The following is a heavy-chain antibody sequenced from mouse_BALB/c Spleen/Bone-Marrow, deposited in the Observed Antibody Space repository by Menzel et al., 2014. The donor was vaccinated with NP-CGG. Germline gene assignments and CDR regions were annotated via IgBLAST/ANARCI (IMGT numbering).Heavy chain of an antibody. CDR1: GYTFSSYW. CDR2: ILPGSGGT. J-gene: IGHJ4*01. Sequence: QVQLKESGAELMKPGASVKVSCKATGYTFSSYWIEWVKQRPGHGLEWIGEILPGSGGTNYNEKFKGKATFTADTSSNTAYMQLNSLTSKDSAVYYCARSMDYWGQGTSVTVSS. V-gene: IGHV1-9*01. CDR3: ARSMDY.